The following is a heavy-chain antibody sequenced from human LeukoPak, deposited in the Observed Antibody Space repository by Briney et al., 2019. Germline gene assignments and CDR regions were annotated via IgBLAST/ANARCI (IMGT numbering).Heavy chain of an antibody. CDR2: ISWNSGSI. CDR3: ARSSTTMTTRYFDL. V-gene: IGHV3-9*01. CDR1: GFTFDDYA. J-gene: IGHJ2*01. D-gene: IGHD4-17*01. Sequence: GGSLRLSCAASGFTFDDYAMHWVRQAPGKGLEWVSGISWNSGSIGYADSVKGRFTISRDNAKSSLSLQMNSLSPEDTAFYYCARSSTTMTTRYFDLWGRGTLVTVSS.